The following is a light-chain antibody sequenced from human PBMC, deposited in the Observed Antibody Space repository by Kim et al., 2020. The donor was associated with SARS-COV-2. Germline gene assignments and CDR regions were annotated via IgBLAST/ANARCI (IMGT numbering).Light chain of an antibody. V-gene: IGKV1-5*03. Sequence: SASVGDRVTITCRASQTISTWLAWYQQKPGKAPNLLIYLASTLESGVPSRFIDSGSGTEFTLTIDSLQPDDFATYYCQHYSRFPYTFGQGTKVEI. CDR2: LAS. CDR3: QHYSRFPYT. J-gene: IGKJ2*01. CDR1: QTISTW.